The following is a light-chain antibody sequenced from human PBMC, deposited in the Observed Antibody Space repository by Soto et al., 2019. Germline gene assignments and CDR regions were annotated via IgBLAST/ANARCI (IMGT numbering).Light chain of an antibody. Sequence: EIVMTQSPATLSVSPGEGATVSCRASQSVSSHLAWYQHKPGQAPRLLFYDASTRATGIPARFSGSASGTDFTLTISRLEPEDFAVYFCQQYSDLPMTFGQGTRLEIK. J-gene: IGKJ5*01. CDR3: QQYSDLPMT. CDR2: DAS. CDR1: QSVSSH. V-gene: IGKV3-15*01.